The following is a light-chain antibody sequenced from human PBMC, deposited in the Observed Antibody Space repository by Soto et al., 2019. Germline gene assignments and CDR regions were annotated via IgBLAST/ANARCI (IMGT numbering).Light chain of an antibody. CDR1: QSISSY. J-gene: IGKJ5*01. V-gene: IGKV1-39*01. CDR2: GAS. CDR3: QQSYSIPPIT. Sequence: DIQMTQSPSSLSASVVDRVTITCRASQSISSYLNWYQQKPGKAPKLLIYGASSLQSGVPSRFSGSGSGTEFTLTISSLQPEDFATYYCQQSYSIPPITFGQGTRLEIK.